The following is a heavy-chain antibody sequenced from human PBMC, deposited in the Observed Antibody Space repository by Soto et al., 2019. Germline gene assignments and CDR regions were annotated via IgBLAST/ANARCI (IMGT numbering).Heavy chain of an antibody. CDR3: AKEQVVLRYFDWLTPVGY. CDR1: GFTFSSYA. Sequence: EVQLLESGGGLVQPGGSLRLSCAASGFTFSSYAMSWVRQPPGKGREWVSPISGSGGSPYYADSVKGRFTISKDNSKNTLYLQMNSLRAEDTAVYYCAKEQVVLRYFDWLTPVGYWGQGTLVTVSS. J-gene: IGHJ4*02. D-gene: IGHD3-9*01. CDR2: ISGSGGSP. V-gene: IGHV3-23*01.